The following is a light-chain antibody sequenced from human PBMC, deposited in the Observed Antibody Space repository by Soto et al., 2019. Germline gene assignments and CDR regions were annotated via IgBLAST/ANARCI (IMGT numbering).Light chain of an antibody. Sequence: DIQMTQSPSSLSASVGDRFTITCRLSQSISTNLNWFQQKPGKAPKLMIYEASTLQSGVPSRFSGSGSGTEFTLTISGLLPEDFATYHCQQLNTLPFTFGQGTRLEI. CDR3: QQLNTLPFT. J-gene: IGKJ5*01. CDR2: EAS. CDR1: QSISTN. V-gene: IGKV1-9*01.